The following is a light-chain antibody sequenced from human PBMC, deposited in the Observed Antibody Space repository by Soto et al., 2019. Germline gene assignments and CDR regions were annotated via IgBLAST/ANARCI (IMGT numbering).Light chain of an antibody. V-gene: IGKV3-20*01. CDR3: QQYGGVPYP. Sequence: EIVLTQSPGTPSLSPGQRPTLSSRATESISRDYLAWYHQRLGQAPRLLIYGSSSGATGIPYSSSSSVSGTDFTLPIRRLESQDFGRSYCQQYGGVPYPVGQGPKVDI. CDR1: ESISRDY. J-gene: IGKJ2*01. CDR2: GSS.